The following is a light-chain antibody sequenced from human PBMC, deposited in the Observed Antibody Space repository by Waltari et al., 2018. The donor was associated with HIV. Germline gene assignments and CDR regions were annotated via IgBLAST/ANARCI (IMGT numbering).Light chain of an antibody. CDR1: EDANIW. J-gene: IGKJ4*01. CDR3: QQYNRFPAT. Sequence: DIQLTQSPSSVSASIGDRVTITCRAAEDANIWLAWYHQRPGEAPRSLIYAAFTLQGGVPSGFSGSGFGTHFTLTIDNMQPEDFGTYYCQQYNRFPATFGGGTTVDI. V-gene: IGKV1D-16*01. CDR2: AAF.